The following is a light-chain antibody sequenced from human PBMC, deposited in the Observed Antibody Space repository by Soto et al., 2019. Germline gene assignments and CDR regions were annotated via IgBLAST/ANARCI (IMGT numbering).Light chain of an antibody. CDR3: CSYAGGSTVV. CDR2: EVT. J-gene: IGLJ2*01. CDR1: SRDVGSYNL. Sequence: QSALTQPASVSASPGQSITISCTGTSRDVGSYNLVSWYQQHPGKAPKLIIYEVTKGPSGVSDRFSGSKSGNTASLTISGLQADDEADYYCCSYAGGSTVVFGGGTKLTVL. V-gene: IGLV2-23*02.